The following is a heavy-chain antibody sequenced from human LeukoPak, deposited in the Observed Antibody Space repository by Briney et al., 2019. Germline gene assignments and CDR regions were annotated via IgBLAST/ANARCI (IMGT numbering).Heavy chain of an antibody. J-gene: IGHJ3*02. D-gene: IGHD2-2*01. CDR1: GGSITGGGYS. CDR2: FYHGGST. Sequence: PSETLSLTCTVSGGSITGGGYSWSWIRQAPGKGLEWIGYFYHGGSTSYNPSLRSRVTISVDRSKNQFSLKLTSVTAADTAVYYCARPLSPYCSSTSCYAGAFDIWGQGTMVTVSS. V-gene: IGHV4-30-2*01. CDR3: ARPLSPYCSSTSCYAGAFDI.